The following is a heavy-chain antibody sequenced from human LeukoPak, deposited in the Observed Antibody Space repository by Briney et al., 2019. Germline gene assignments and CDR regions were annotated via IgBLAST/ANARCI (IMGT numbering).Heavy chain of an antibody. CDR2: INSDGSST. J-gene: IGHJ4*02. CDR1: GFTFSSYW. V-gene: IGHV3-74*01. CDR3: ASLPYSSSWYSGSY. Sequence: PGGSLRLPCAASGFTFSSYWMHWVRQAPGKGLVWVSRINSDGSSTSYADSVKGRFTISRDNAKNTLYLQMNSLRAEDTAVYYCASLPYSSSWYSGSYWGQGTLVTVSS. D-gene: IGHD6-13*01.